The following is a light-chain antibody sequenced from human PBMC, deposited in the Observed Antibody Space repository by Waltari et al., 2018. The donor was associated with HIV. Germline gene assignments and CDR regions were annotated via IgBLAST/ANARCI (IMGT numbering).Light chain of an antibody. CDR2: EVN. CDR1: SSVVGDHNY. Sequence: QSALTQPPSASGSPGQSVTISCTGISSVVGDHNYVSWYQQHPGKAPQLMIYEVNKRPSGVPDRFSGSKSGNTASLTVSGLQAEDEADYYCSSYVGSNRVFGGGTKLTVL. CDR3: SSYVGSNRV. V-gene: IGLV2-8*01. J-gene: IGLJ3*02.